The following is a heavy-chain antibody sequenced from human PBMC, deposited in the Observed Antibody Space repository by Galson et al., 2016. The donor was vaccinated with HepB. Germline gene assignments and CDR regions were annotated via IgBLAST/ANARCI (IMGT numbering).Heavy chain of an antibody. J-gene: IGHJ6*02. D-gene: IGHD2-15*01. CDR3: ARDRYCSGGSCYPGEAYYYYGMDV. V-gene: IGHV3-74*01. CDR2: INSDGSST. Sequence: SLRLSCAASGFTFSNYWMHWVRQAPGKGLVWVSRINSDGSSTSYADSVKGRFTISRDSAKNTLYLQMNSLRAEDTAVYYCARDRYCSGGSCYPGEAYYYYGMDVWGQGTTVTVSS. CDR1: GFTFSNYW.